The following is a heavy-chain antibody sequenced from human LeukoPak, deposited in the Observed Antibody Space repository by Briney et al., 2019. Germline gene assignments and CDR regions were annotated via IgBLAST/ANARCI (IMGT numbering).Heavy chain of an antibody. D-gene: IGHD2-15*01. CDR2: INSDGSSK. V-gene: IGHV3-74*01. CDR3: ARGYCSGGSCPGY. CDR1: GFALRRYW. J-gene: IGHJ4*02. Sequence: GGSLRLSCAASGFALRRYWRHWVRQAPGKGLGWVSRINSDGSSKSYGDSGKGRLTIPRDNAKNTLYLQMNSLRAEDTAVYYCARGYCSGGSCPGYWGQGTLVTVSS.